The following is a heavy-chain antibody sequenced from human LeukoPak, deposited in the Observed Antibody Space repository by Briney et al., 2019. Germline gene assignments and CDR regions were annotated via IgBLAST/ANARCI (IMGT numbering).Heavy chain of an antibody. CDR1: GGSISSGGYY. CDR2: IYYSGST. Sequence: SQTLSLTCTVSGGSISSGGYYWSWIRQHPGKGLEWIGYIYYSGSTYYNPSLKSRVTISVDTSKNQFSLKLSSVTAADTAVYYCARVSTVTTGFDYWGQGTLVTVSS. CDR3: ARVSTVTTGFDY. V-gene: IGHV4-31*03. D-gene: IGHD4-17*01. J-gene: IGHJ4*02.